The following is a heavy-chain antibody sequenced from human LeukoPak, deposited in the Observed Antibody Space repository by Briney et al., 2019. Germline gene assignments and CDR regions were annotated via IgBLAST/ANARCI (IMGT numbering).Heavy chain of an antibody. Sequence: PGGPLRLSCTASGFTFGDYAMSWVRQAPGKGLEWVGFIRSKAYGGTTEYAASVRGRFTISRDDSKNSLYLQMNSLKTEDTAVYYCVRVITSRFYYFDYWGQGTLVTVSS. D-gene: IGHD3-16*01. CDR3: VRVITSRFYYFDY. J-gene: IGHJ4*02. V-gene: IGHV3-49*04. CDR1: GFTFGDYA. CDR2: IRSKAYGGTT.